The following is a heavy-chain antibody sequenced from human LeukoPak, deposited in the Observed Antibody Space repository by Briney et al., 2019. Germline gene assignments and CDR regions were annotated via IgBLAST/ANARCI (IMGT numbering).Heavy chain of an antibody. D-gene: IGHD3-3*02. CDR2: INHSGST. CDR3: ASHFQAPGDY. J-gene: IGHJ4*02. Sequence: SETLSLTCAVYGGSFSGYYWSWIRQPPGKGLEWIGEINHSGSTNYNPSLKSRVTKSVDTSKNQFSLKLSSVTAADTAVYYCASHFQAPGDYWGQGTLVTVSS. CDR1: GGSFSGYY. V-gene: IGHV4-34*01.